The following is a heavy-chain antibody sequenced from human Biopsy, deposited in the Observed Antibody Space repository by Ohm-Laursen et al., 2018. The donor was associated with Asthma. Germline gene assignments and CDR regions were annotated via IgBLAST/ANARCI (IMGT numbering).Heavy chain of an antibody. CDR1: GFTISTYW. V-gene: IGHV3-74*01. CDR3: ARDLTMVQGGFADY. Sequence: SLRLSCAAFGFTISTYWMHWVRQAPGKGLVWVSRISSDGRSTHYADSVTGRFTISRDNAKNTLYLQMNSLRAEDTAVYYCARDLTMVQGGFADYWGQGTLVTVSS. J-gene: IGHJ4*02. D-gene: IGHD3-10*01. CDR2: ISSDGRST.